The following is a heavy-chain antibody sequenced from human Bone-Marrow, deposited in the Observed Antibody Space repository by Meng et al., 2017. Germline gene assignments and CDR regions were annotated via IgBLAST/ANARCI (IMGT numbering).Heavy chain of an antibody. D-gene: IGHD3-10*01. Sequence: QCDSKVQKPGLSEAATAKSPYCTFISFSISLWRQAPGQTREWIGETIAILATTNYEHKIQGRATITADHSTSTAYMELRSLISKDTAVYFGTRTVKGFGKLFGWYYDLWGRGTLVTVSS. V-gene: IGHV1-69*01. J-gene: IGHJ2*01. CDR1: YCTFISFS. CDR2: TIAILATT. CDR3: TRTVKGFGKLFGWYYDL.